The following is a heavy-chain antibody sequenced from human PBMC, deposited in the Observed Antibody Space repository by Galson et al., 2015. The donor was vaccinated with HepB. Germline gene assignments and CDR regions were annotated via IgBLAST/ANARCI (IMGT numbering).Heavy chain of an antibody. CDR3: ASSMVRGYYFYGMDV. V-gene: IGHV6-1*01. D-gene: IGHD3-10*01. J-gene: IGHJ6*02. CDR1: GDSVSSKSAA. CDR2: TYYRSRWYN. Sequence: CAISGDSVSSKSAAWNWIRQSPSRGLEWLGRTYYRSRWYNDYAVSVKGRITISPDTSKNQFSLQLNSVTPEDTAVYYCASSMVRGYYFYGMDVWGQGTTVTVSS.